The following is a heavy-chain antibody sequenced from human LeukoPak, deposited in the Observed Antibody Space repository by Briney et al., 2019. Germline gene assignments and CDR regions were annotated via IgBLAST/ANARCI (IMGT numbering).Heavy chain of an antibody. CDR3: AKDGPEIVNAYYYYMDV. D-gene: IGHD5-24*01. CDR2: IWYDGGNK. Sequence: PGGSLRLSCAASGFTFSAYGMHWVRQAPGKGLEWVAIIWYDGGNKYYADSVKGRFTISRDNSKNTLFLQMNGLRVEDTAVYYCAKDGPEIVNAYYYYMDVWGKGTTVTVSS. J-gene: IGHJ6*03. V-gene: IGHV3-33*06. CDR1: GFTFSAYG.